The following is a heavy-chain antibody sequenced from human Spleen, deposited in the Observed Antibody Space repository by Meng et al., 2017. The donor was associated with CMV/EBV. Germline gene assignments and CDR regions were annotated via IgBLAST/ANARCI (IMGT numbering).Heavy chain of an antibody. V-gene: IGHV4-59*01. J-gene: IGHJ4*02. CDR1: GGSINTYY. CDR3: ARVATVAGTVRYHFDY. Sequence: SGGSINTYYWGWIRQPPGKGLQWIGYINSSGSTYYSPSLKSRVTISVDTSENHFSLNLSSVTAADTAVYYCARVATVAGTVRYHFDYWGQGTLVTVSS. D-gene: IGHD6-19*01. CDR2: INSSGST.